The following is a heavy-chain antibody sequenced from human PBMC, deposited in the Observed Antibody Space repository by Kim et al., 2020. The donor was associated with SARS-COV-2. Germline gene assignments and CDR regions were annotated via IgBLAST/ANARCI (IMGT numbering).Heavy chain of an antibody. CDR2: IVVGSGNT. D-gene: IGHD3-3*01. Sequence: SVKVSCKASGFTFTSSAVQWVRQARGQRLEWIGWIVVGSGNTNYAQKFQERVTITRDMSTSTAYMELSSLRSEDTAVYYCAADVGHYDFWSGYYSFDYWGQGTLVTVSS. CDR3: AADVGHYDFWSGYYSFDY. CDR1: GFTFTSSA. V-gene: IGHV1-58*01. J-gene: IGHJ4*02.